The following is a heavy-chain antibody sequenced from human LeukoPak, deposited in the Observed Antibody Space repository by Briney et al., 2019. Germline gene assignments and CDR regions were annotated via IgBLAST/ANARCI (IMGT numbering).Heavy chain of an antibody. CDR2: IRSKAYGGTT. J-gene: IGHJ4*02. V-gene: IGHV3-49*04. CDR1: GFTFSSYS. D-gene: IGHD2-8*01. CDR3: TRALIVLMVYADRTFDY. Sequence: GGSLRLSCAASGFTFSSYSMNWVRQAPGKGLEWVGFIRSKAYGGTTEYAASVKGRFTISRDDSKSIAYLQMNSLKTEDTAVYYCTRALIVLMVYADRTFDYWGQGTLVTVSS.